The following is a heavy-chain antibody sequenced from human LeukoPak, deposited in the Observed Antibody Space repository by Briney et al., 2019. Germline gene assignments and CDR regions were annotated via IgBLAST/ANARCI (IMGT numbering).Heavy chain of an antibody. V-gene: IGHV3-30*03. D-gene: IGHD2-15*01. CDR1: GFTFSNYG. CDR2: ISSDGNHK. J-gene: IGHJ4*02. CDR3: ASLLLYCSGSTCYSDY. Sequence: PGGSLRLSCAASGFTFSNYGMHWVRQAPGKGLEWVAVISSDGNHKYYADSVKGRFTISRDNSKNTLYLQMNSLRTEDAAVYYCASLLLYCSGSTCYSDYWGQGTLVTVSS.